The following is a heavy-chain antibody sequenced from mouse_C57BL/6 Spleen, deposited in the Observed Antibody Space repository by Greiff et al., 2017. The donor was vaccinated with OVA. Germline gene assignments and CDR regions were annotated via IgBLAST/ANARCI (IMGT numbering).Heavy chain of an antibody. CDR3: ARSFYDSSRRDAMDY. CDR1: GYTFTSYW. CDR2: IHPNSGST. Sequence: QVQLQQPGAELVKPGASVKLSCKASGYTFTSYWMHWVKQRPGQGLEWIGMIHPNSGSTNYNEKFKSKATLTVDKSSSTAYMQLSSLTSDDSAVYYCARSFYDSSRRDAMDYWGQGTSVTVSS. J-gene: IGHJ4*01. V-gene: IGHV1-64*01. D-gene: IGHD1-1*01.